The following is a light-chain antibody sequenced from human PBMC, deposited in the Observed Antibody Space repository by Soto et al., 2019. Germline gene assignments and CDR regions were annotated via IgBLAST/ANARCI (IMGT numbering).Light chain of an antibody. V-gene: IGKV3-15*01. CDR2: GAS. J-gene: IGKJ1*01. Sequence: EIVLTQSPATLSLSPGERATLSCRASQSVSSNLAWYQQKPGQAPGLLIYGASTRATGIPARFSGSGSGTEFTLTISSLQSEDFAVYYCQQYNNWLSWTFGQGTKVDIK. CDR3: QQYNNWLSWT. CDR1: QSVSSN.